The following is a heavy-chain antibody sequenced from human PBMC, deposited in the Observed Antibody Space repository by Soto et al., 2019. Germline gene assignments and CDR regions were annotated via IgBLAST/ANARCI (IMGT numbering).Heavy chain of an antibody. Sequence: GSLRLSCAASGFIFSNFWMNWVRQAPGKGLEYVAHMNEDGRAKFYADSVKGRFTISRDNTKNSLYLQMNSLRAEDTAVYYCARDPPITGTTDGYYGMDVWGQGTTVTVSS. CDR3: ARDPPITGTTDGYYGMDV. CDR2: MNEDGRAK. J-gene: IGHJ6*02. D-gene: IGHD1-7*01. V-gene: IGHV3-7*01. CDR1: GFIFSNFW.